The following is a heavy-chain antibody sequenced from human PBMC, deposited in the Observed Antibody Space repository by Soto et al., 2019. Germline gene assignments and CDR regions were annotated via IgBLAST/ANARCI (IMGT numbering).Heavy chain of an antibody. CDR3: ASQGYCTNGVCYPFDP. V-gene: IGHV1-69*13. J-gene: IGHJ5*02. CDR2: IIPIFGTA. D-gene: IGHD2-8*01. Sequence: ASVKVSCKASGGTFSSYAICWVRQAPGQGLEWMGGIIPIFGTANYAQKFQGRVTITADESTSTAYMELSSLRSEDTAVYYCASQGYCTNGVCYPFDPWGQGTLVTVSS. CDR1: GGTFSSYA.